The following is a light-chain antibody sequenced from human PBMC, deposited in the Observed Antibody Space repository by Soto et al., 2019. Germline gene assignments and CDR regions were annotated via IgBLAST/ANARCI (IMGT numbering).Light chain of an antibody. Sequence: DIQMTQSPATLSASVGDRVTITCRASQGISTWLAWYQQKPGKAPKLLILAASTLHSGVPSRFSGSGSGTDFSLTINSLQPDDFATYYCQQYNSYSWTFGQGTKVDIK. CDR2: AAS. CDR3: QQYNSYSWT. V-gene: IGKV1-5*01. CDR1: QGISTW. J-gene: IGKJ1*01.